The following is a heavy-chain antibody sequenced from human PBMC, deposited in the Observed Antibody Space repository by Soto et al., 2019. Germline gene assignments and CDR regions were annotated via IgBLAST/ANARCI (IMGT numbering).Heavy chain of an antibody. Sequence: QLQLQESGPGLVKPSETLSLTCTVSGGSISSSSYYWGWIRQPPGKGLEWIGSIYYSGSTYYNPSLKSRVTISVDTSKNQFSLKLSSVTAADTAVYYCARHQMYFDILTGYPNPSGWFDPWGQGTLVTVSS. D-gene: IGHD3-9*01. CDR2: IYYSGST. CDR1: GGSISSSSYY. V-gene: IGHV4-39*01. J-gene: IGHJ5*02. CDR3: ARHQMYFDILTGYPNPSGWFDP.